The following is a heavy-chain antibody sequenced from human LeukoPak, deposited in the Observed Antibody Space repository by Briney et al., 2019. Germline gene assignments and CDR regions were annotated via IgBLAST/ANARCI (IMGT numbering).Heavy chain of an antibody. CDR2: IYTSGST. CDR3: ARGYGDYVMMDAFDI. CDR1: GGSISSYY. Sequence: SETLSLTCTVSGGSISSYYWSWIRQPAGKGLEWVGRIYTSGSTNYNPSLKSRVTMSVDTSKNQFFLKLSSVTAADTAVYYCARGYGDYVMMDAFDIWGQGTMVTVSS. J-gene: IGHJ3*02. V-gene: IGHV4-4*07. D-gene: IGHD4-17*01.